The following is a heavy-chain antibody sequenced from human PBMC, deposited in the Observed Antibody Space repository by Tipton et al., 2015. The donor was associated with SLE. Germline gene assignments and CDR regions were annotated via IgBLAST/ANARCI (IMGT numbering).Heavy chain of an antibody. J-gene: IGHJ4*02. CDR3: ARHLNREGNY. V-gene: IGHV3-7*01. CDR1: GFSFSTSW. CDR2: IKQDGSEK. D-gene: IGHD1/OR15-1a*01. Sequence: SLRLSCVVSGFSFSTSWMSWVRQAPGQGLEWVANIKQDGSEKYYVDSVKGRFTISRDNAKNSLYLQMNSLRAEDTAVYYCARHLNREGNYWGQGTLVTVSS.